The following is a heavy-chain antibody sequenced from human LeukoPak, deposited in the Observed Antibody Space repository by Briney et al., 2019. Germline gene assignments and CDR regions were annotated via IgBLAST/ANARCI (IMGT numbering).Heavy chain of an antibody. J-gene: IGHJ4*02. V-gene: IGHV3-11*04. CDR3: ARDTAMVNFDY. CDR2: ISSSGSTI. CDR1: GVTFSDYY. Sequence: PGRSLRLSCAASGVTFSDYYMSWIREAPGKGLEWGSYISSSGSTIYYADSVKGRFTISRDNAKNSLYLQMNSLRAEDTAVYYCARDTAMVNFDYWGQGTLVTVSS. D-gene: IGHD5-18*01.